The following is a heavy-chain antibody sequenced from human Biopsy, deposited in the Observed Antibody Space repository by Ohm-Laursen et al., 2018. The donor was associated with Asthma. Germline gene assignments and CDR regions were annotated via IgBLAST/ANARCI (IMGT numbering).Heavy chain of an antibody. CDR1: GYTFIGCH. D-gene: IGHD6-13*01. CDR3: ARGQKSAGDRWFDP. Sequence: SVKVSCKASGYTFIGCHIHWMRQAPGQGLEWMGRINPNSGGTNYAQKFQGRVTMTRDKSISTAYMEVSRLRSDDTAVYYCARGQKSAGDRWFDPWGQGTLVTVSS. CDR2: INPNSGGT. V-gene: IGHV1-2*06. J-gene: IGHJ5*02.